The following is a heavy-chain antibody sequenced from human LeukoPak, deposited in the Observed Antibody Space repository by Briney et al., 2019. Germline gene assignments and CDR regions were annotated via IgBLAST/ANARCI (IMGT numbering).Heavy chain of an antibody. J-gene: IGHJ3*02. CDR3: AREGSAGDSEPTGAFDI. Sequence: SETLSLSCAVYVGSFSDRYWNWIRQPPGKGPEWIGEINHSGSTKYNPSLKSRVTISVDTSKNQFSLKVTSVTAADTAVYYCAREGSAGDSEPTGAFDIWGQGTMVTVPS. CDR1: VGSFSDRY. D-gene: IGHD4-17*01. CDR2: INHSGST. V-gene: IGHV4-34*01.